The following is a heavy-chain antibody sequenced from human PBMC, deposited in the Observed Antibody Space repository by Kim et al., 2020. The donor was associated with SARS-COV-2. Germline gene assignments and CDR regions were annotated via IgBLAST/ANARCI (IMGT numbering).Heavy chain of an antibody. CDR1: GYSISSGYY. J-gene: IGHJ5*02. CDR2: IYHSGST. V-gene: IGHV4-38-2*02. CDR3: ARGRYYYGSGSYSNWFDP. D-gene: IGHD3-10*01. Sequence: SETLSLTCTVSGYSISSGYYWGWIRQPPGKGLEWIGSIYHSGSTYYNPSLKSRVTISVDTSKNQFSLKLSSVTAADTAVYYCARGRYYYGSGSYSNWFDPWGQGTLVTVSS.